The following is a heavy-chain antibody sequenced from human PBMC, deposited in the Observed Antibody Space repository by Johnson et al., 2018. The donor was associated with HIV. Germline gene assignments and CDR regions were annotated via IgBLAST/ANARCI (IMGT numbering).Heavy chain of an antibody. D-gene: IGHD3-22*01. J-gene: IGHJ3*02. CDR3: ARDLFYYDSSGYAFDI. V-gene: IGHV3-74*01. CDR1: GFTFSSYG. Sequence: VQLVESGGGVVQPGRSLRLSCAASGFTFSSYGMHWVRQAPGKGPVWVSRISPDESKTDYADSVKGRFTISRDNAKNTLHLQMNSLRAEDTAVYYCARDLFYYDSSGYAFDIWGQGTMVTVSS. CDR2: ISPDESKT.